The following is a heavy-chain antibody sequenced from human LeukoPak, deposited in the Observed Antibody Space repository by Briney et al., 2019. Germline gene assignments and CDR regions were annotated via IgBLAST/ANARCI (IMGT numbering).Heavy chain of an antibody. J-gene: IGHJ6*03. Sequence: SETLSLTCIVSGGSISSYYWSWIRQPPGKGLEWIGYIYYSGSINYNPSLWSRVTISVDTSKNQFSLKLSSVTAADTAVYYCARTVNTAFAYYYHMDVWGKGTTVTVSS. D-gene: IGHD5-18*01. CDR1: GGSISSYY. CDR2: IYYSGSI. CDR3: ARTVNTAFAYYYHMDV. V-gene: IGHV4-59*01.